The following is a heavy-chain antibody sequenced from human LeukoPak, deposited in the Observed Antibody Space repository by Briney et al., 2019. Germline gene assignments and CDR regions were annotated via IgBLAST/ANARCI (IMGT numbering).Heavy chain of an antibody. CDR1: GVTFSSYS. D-gene: IGHD6-13*01. CDR2: ISGSSSFI. CDR3: ARRPIASTDYYYFLDV. V-gene: IGHV3-21*01. J-gene: IGHJ6*03. Sequence: GGSLRLSCAASGVTFSSYSMNWVRQAPGKGLEWVSSISGSSSFIYYADSVRGRFTISRDNAKNSLYLQMDSLRAEDTAVYYCARRPIASTDYYYFLDVWGKGTTVTVSS.